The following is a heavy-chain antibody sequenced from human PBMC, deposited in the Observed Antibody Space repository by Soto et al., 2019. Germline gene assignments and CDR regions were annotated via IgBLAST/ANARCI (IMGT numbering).Heavy chain of an antibody. CDR2: IYYSGST. CDR3: ASDGRQLVKDYYGMDV. D-gene: IGHD6-13*01. Sequence: SETLSLTCTVSGGSISSYYWSWIRQPPGKGLEWIGYIYYSGSTNYNPSLKSRVTISVDTSKNQFSLELSSVTAADTAVYYCASDGRQLVKDYYGMDVWGQGTTVTVSS. J-gene: IGHJ6*02. V-gene: IGHV4-59*01. CDR1: GGSISSYY.